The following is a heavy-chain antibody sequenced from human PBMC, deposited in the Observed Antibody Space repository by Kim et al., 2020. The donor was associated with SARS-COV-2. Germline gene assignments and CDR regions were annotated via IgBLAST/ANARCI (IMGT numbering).Heavy chain of an antibody. CDR1: GFTFSSYA. Sequence: GGSLRLSCAASGFTFSSYAMSWVRQAPGKGLEWVSAISGSGGSTYYADSVKGRFTISRDNSKNTLYLQMNSLRAEDTAVYYCAKDTGDDYGDYDWFDPWGQGTLVTVSS. D-gene: IGHD4-17*01. J-gene: IGHJ5*02. CDR2: ISGSGGST. V-gene: IGHV3-23*01. CDR3: AKDTGDDYGDYDWFDP.